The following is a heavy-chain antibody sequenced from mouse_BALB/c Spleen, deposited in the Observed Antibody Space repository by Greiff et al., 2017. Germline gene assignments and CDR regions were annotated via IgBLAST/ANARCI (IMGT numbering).Heavy chain of an antibody. Sequence: EVKVVESGPELVKPGASVKISCKASGYSFTGYFMNWVKQSHGKSLEWIGRINPYNGDTFYNQKFKGKATLTVDKSSSTAHMELLSLTSEDSAVYYCGRGGANWDEYFDYWGQGTTLTVSS. CDR3: GRGGANWDEYFDY. V-gene: IGHV1-37*01. D-gene: IGHD4-1*01. CDR1: GYSFTGYF. J-gene: IGHJ2*01. CDR2: INPYNGDT.